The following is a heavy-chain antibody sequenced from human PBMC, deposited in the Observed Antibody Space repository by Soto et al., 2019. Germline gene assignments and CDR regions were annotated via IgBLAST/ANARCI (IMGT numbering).Heavy chain of an antibody. CDR3: AKHEGYRSSTTCYNFDY. J-gene: IGHJ4*02. CDR2: IYPGDSDT. Sequence: PGESLKISCRGSGFTFTSYWIAWVRQMPGKGLEWMGIIYPGDSDTSYSPSFQGQVTISADKSINTAYLQWSSLKASDTAMYYCAKHEGYRSSTTCYNFDYWGQGNLVTVSS. D-gene: IGHD2-2*01. V-gene: IGHV5-51*01. CDR1: GFTFTSYW.